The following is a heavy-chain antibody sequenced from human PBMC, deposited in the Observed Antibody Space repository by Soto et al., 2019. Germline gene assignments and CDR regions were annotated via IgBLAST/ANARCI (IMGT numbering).Heavy chain of an antibody. J-gene: IGHJ5*02. CDR3: ARWWSGSRQGFDP. CDR2: IYYSGST. V-gene: IGHV4-59*06. D-gene: IGHD3-3*01. CDR1: GGSINNYY. Sequence: PSETLSLTCSVSGGSINNYYWSWIRQHPGKGLEWIGYIYYSGSTYYNPSLKSRVTISVDTSKNQFSLKLSSVTAADTAVYYCARWWSGSRQGFDPWGQGTLVTVSS.